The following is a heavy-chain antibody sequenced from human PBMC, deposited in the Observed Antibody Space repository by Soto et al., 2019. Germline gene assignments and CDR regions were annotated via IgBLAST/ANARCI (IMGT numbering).Heavy chain of an antibody. CDR2: TYYRSKWYN. CDR3: ARVDILTVYGCMDV. V-gene: IGHV6-1*01. CDR1: GDSVSSNSAA. J-gene: IGHJ6*02. Sequence: SQTLSLTCAISGDSVSSNSAAWNWIRQSPSGGLEWLGRTYYRSKWYNDYAVSVKSRITINPDTSKNQFSLKLNSVTAADTAVYYCARVDILTVYGCMDVWGQGTTVTVSS. D-gene: IGHD3-9*01.